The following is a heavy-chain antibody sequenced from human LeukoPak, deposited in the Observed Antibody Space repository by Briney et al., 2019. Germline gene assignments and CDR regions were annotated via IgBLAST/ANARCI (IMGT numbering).Heavy chain of an antibody. CDR3: ARGLSYSRSTKPSRRYYMDV. J-gene: IGHJ6*03. CDR1: GFTFSSYG. CDR2: IRYDGSNK. Sequence: GGSLRLSCAASGFTFSSYGMHWVRQAPGKGLEWVAFIRYDGSNKYYADSVKGRFTISRDNSKNTLYLQMNSLRAEDTAVYYCARGLSYSRSTKPSRRYYMDVWGKGTTVTVSS. V-gene: IGHV3-30*02. D-gene: IGHD6-13*01.